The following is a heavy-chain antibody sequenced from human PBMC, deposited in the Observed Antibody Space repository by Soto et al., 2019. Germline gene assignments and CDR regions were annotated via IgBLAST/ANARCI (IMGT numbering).Heavy chain of an antibody. CDR3: ARSRDFWNGRNYFDP. V-gene: IGHV4-59*01. J-gene: IGHJ5*02. CDR2: IYYSGST. CDR1: GGSTTFYY. D-gene: IGHD3-3*01. Sequence: SETLSLTCTVSGGSTTFYYWSWIRQSPGKGLEWIGYIYYSGSTTYNPSLKSRVTISIDTSKNQFFLNLTSVTAADTGVYYCARSRDFWNGRNYFDPWGQGTLVTVSS.